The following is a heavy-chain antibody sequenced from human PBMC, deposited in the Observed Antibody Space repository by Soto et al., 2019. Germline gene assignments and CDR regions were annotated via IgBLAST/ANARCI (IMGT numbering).Heavy chain of an antibody. D-gene: IGHD3-3*01. V-gene: IGHV3-23*01. CDR3: AKGFFHYYYYGMDV. CDR2: ISGSGGST. J-gene: IGHJ6*02. Sequence: EVQLLESGGGLVQPGGSLRLSCAASGFTFSSYAMSWVRQAPGKGLEWVSAISGSGGSTYYVDSVKGRFTISRDNSKNTLYLQMNSLRAEHTAVYYCAKGFFHYYYYGMDVWGQGTTVTVSS. CDR1: GFTFSSYA.